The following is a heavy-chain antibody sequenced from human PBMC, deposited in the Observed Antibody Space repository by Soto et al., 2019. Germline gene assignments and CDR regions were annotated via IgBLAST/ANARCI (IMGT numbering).Heavy chain of an antibody. CDR1: GFTFSSYA. D-gene: IGHD4-17*01. V-gene: IGHV3-30-3*01. J-gene: IGHJ4*02. Sequence: QVQLVASGGGVFQPGRSLRLSCAASGFTFSSYARHWVRQAPGKGLELVAVISYDGSNKYYADSVKGRFNISRDNSKNTQYLNMNILRAEHTAVYYCAQGARKGYGDYAPYCFDYWGPVTLVTVAS. CDR2: ISYDGSNK. CDR3: AQGARKGYGDYAPYCFDY.